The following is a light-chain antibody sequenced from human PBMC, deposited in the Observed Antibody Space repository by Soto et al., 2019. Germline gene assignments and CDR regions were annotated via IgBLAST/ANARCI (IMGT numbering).Light chain of an antibody. CDR2: GAS. V-gene: IGKV3-15*01. CDR1: QSVSNN. CDR3: EQYNDWPPYT. J-gene: IGKJ2*01. Sequence: EIVMTQSPATLSVSPGERATLSCRASQSVSNNLAWYQQKPCQAPRLLIYGASTRASGIPARFSGSGSGTEFTITISSLQSEDFAVYYCEQYNDWPPYTFGQGTKLEIK.